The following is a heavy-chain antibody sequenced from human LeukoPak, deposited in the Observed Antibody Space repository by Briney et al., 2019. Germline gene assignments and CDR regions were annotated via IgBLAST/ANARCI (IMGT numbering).Heavy chain of an antibody. D-gene: IGHD3-22*01. J-gene: IGHJ4*02. CDR3: ARQRLAYYYDSSGYPFDY. CDR1: GGTFSSYA. CDR2: IIPIFGTA. Sequence: SVKVSCKASGGTFSSYAISWVRQAPGQGLEWMGRIIPIFGTANYAQKFQGRVTIATDESTSTAYMELSSLRSEDTAVYYCARQRLAYYYDSSGYPFDYWGQGTLVIVSS. V-gene: IGHV1-69*05.